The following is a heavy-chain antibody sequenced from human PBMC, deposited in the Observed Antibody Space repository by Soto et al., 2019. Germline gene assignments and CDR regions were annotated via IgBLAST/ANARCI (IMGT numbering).Heavy chain of an antibody. D-gene: IGHD5-12*01. CDR1: GGSISSGGYY. V-gene: IGHV4-30-2*01. Sequence: QLQLQESGSGLVKPSQTLSLTCAVSGGSISSGGYYWSWIRQPPGKGLEWIGYIYHSGSTYYNPSLKSLVTKSVDRSKDQFSRKLSSVTAADTSVYYCAAGGGLPRYYWGQGTLVTVSS. J-gene: IGHJ4*02. CDR2: IYHSGST. CDR3: AAGGGLPRYY.